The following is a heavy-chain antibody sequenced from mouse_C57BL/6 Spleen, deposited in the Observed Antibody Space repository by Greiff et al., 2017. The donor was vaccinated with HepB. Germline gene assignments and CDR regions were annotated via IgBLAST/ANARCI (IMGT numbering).Heavy chain of an antibody. Sequence: EVQLQQSGPELVKPGASVKISCKASGYTFTDYYMNWVKQSHGKSLEWIGDINPNNGGTSYNQKFKGKATLTVDKSSSTAYMELRSLTSEDSAVYYCARYGNSEDYWGQGTTLTVSS. CDR1: GYTFTDYY. CDR3: ARYGNSEDY. D-gene: IGHD2-1*01. CDR2: INPNNGGT. J-gene: IGHJ2*01. V-gene: IGHV1-26*01.